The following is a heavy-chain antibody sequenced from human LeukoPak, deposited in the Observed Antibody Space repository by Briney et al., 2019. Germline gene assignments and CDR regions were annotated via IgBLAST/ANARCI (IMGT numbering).Heavy chain of an antibody. CDR1: GFTFSSYA. V-gene: IGHV3-23*01. J-gene: IGHJ4*02. CDR3: AKVDLDTAMVTASDY. CDR2: ISGSGGST. Sequence: GGSLRLSCAASGFTFSSYAMSWVRQAPGKGLEWVSAISGSGGSTYYADSVKGLFTISRGKSKNTLYLKMTSTRAEDTAVYYCAKVDLDTAMVTASDYCGQGTLVTVSS. D-gene: IGHD5-18*01.